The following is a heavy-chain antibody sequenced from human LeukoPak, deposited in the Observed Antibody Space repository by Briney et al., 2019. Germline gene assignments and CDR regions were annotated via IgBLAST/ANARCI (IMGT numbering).Heavy chain of an antibody. CDR2: ICYHGSNK. Sequence: GMSVRLSCAASGFTFSSYGMHWVRQAPGKGLEWVAVICYHGSNKYYADSVKGRFTVSRDNSKNTLYLQMYSLRDEDTAVYYCAAYCSSTTCYRGAGYGMDVWGQGTTVTVSS. V-gene: IGHV3-33*08. CDR3: AAYCSSTTCYRGAGYGMDV. CDR1: GFTFSSYG. J-gene: IGHJ6*02. D-gene: IGHD2-2*01.